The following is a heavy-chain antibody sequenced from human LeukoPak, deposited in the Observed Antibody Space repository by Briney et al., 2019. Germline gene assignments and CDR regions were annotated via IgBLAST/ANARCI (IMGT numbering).Heavy chain of an antibody. D-gene: IGHD2-15*01. CDR2: MNPNSGNT. CDR1: GYTFTSYD. Sequence: GASVKVSCKASGYTFTSYDINWVRQATGQGLEWMGWMNPNSGNTGYAQKFQGRVTITRNTSISTAYMELSSLRSEDTAVYYCARGNRGYCSGGSSPLCYYMDVWGKGTTVTVSS. CDR3: ARGNRGYCSGGSSPLCYYMDV. V-gene: IGHV1-8*03. J-gene: IGHJ6*03.